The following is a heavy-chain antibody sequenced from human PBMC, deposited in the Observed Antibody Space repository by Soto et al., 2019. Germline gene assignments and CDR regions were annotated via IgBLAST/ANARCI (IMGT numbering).Heavy chain of an antibody. CDR2: ISSGSSNI. CDR1: GFTFSSYS. D-gene: IGHD2-8*01. V-gene: IGHV3-48*01. CDR3: AKNNGYYFDL. J-gene: IGHJ2*01. Sequence: QPGGSLRLSCAASGFTFSSYSMNWVRQAPGKGLEWISYISSGSSNIYYADSVKGRITISRDNAKNSLYLQMNSLRAEDTAVYYCAKNNGYYFDLWGRGALVTVSS.